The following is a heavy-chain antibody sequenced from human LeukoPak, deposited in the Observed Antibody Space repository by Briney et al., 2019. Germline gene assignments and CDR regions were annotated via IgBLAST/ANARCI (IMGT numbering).Heavy chain of an antibody. CDR3: ARGRNYDFWSGYSNFHYYYYGMDV. CDR2: IIPIFGTA. J-gene: IGHJ6*02. V-gene: IGHV1-69*13. Sequence: SVTVSCKASGGTFSSYAISWVRQAPGQGLEWMGGIIPIFGTANYAQKFQGRVTITADESTSTAYMELSNLRSEDTAVYYCARGRNYDFWSGYSNFHYYYYGMDVWGQGTTVTVSS. CDR1: GGTFSSYA. D-gene: IGHD3-3*01.